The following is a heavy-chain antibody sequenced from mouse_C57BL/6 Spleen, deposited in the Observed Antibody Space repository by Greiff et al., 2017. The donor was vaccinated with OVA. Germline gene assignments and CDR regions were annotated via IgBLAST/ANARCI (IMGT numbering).Heavy chain of an antibody. CDR3: ARSLYYGYDDWYFDV. CDR1: GYAFSSYW. CDR2: IYPGDGDT. Sequence: QVHVKQSGAELVKPGASVKISCKASGYAFSSYWMNWVKQRPGKGLEWIGQIYPGDGDTNYNGKFKGKATLTADKSSSTAYMQLSSLTSEDSAVYFCARSLYYGYDDWYFDVWGTGTTVTVSS. J-gene: IGHJ1*03. V-gene: IGHV1-80*01. D-gene: IGHD2-2*01.